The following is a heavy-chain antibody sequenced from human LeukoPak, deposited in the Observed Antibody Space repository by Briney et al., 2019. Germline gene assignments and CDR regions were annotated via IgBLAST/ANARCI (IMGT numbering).Heavy chain of an antibody. CDR2: INSDGSST. V-gene: IGHV3-74*01. Sequence: GGSLRLSCAASGFTFSSYWMHWVRQAPGKGLVWVSRINSDGSSTSYADSVKGRFTISRDNSKNTLYLQMNSLRAEDTAVYYCAKPKSGSYYEGGYFDYWGQGTLVTVSS. D-gene: IGHD1-26*01. CDR1: GFTFSSYW. J-gene: IGHJ4*02. CDR3: AKPKSGSYYEGGYFDY.